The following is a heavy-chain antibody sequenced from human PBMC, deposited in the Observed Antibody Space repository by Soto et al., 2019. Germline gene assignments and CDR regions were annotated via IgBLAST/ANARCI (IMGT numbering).Heavy chain of an antibody. J-gene: IGHJ6*02. Sequence: QVQLVQSGAEVKKPGSSVKVSCKASGGTFSSYAISWVRQAPGQGLEWMGGIIPIFGTANYAQKFQGRVTITADEHTSTAYMGLSSLRSEDTAVYYCASPTKPLYYYYGMDVWGQGTTVTVSS. V-gene: IGHV1-69*12. CDR1: GGTFSSYA. D-gene: IGHD1-1*01. CDR2: IIPIFGTA. CDR3: ASPTKPLYYYYGMDV.